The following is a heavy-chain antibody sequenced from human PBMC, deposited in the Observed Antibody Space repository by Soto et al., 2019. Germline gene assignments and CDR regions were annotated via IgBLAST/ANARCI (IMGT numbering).Heavy chain of an antibody. CDR2: IRQDGSGK. Sequence: GGSLRLSCAASGFTFSSYWMSWVRQAPGKGLEWVANIRQDGSGKYYVDSVRGRFTISRDNAKNSLYLQMNSLRAEDTAVYYCARPGYSSGWYAGFDYWGQGTLVTVSS. D-gene: IGHD6-19*01. J-gene: IGHJ4*02. CDR1: GFTFSSYW. V-gene: IGHV3-7*03. CDR3: ARPGYSSGWYAGFDY.